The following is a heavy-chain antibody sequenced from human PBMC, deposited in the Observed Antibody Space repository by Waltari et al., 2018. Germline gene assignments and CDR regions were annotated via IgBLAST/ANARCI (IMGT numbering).Heavy chain of an antibody. J-gene: IGHJ3*01. CDR1: GESFSDHF. Sequence: QVQLNQWGAGVLKPSETLSLTCAVYGESFSDHFWTWIRQPPGKGLEWIGHMNHRRSENYNPSLRNRFSISVDTSMNQFSLMMTSLTAADTGVYYCARAPSFHYGIFSVPLTLDYWSQGTMVIVSS. D-gene: IGHD3-3*02. V-gene: IGHV4-34*01. CDR3: ARAPSFHYGIFSVPLTLDY. CDR2: MNHRRSE.